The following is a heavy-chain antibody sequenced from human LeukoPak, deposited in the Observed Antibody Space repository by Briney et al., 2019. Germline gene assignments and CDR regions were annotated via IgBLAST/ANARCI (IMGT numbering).Heavy chain of an antibody. V-gene: IGHV4-30-4*07. D-gene: IGHD6-13*01. CDR1: GGSISSGVYS. Sequence: SETLSLTCAVSGGSISSGVYSWRWVRQPRGKGLEWIVYMYYGGNTYYNPSLKSRLTISLDTANNQFSLKLSSVTAADTAVYYCARITIAAVTLIFDYWGQGTLVTVSS. CDR2: MYYGGNT. CDR3: ARITIAAVTLIFDY. J-gene: IGHJ4*02.